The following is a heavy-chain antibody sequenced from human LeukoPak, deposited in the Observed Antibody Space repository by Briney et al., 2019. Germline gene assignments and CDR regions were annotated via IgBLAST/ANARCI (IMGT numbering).Heavy chain of an antibody. D-gene: IGHD2-15*01. J-gene: IGHJ4*02. Sequence: GGSLRLSCAASGFTFSNYDMHWVRQAPGKGLEWVAVISYDGSDKYYADSVKGRFTTSRDNSKNTLFLQINSLRAEDTAVYFCARGQEYCSGGSCLYYFDYWGQGTLVTVSS. CDR3: ARGQEYCSGGSCLYYFDY. CDR2: ISYDGSDK. CDR1: GFTFSNYD. V-gene: IGHV3-30-3*01.